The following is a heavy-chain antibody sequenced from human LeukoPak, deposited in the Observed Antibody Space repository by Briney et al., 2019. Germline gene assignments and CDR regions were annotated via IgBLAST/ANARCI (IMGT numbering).Heavy chain of an antibody. CDR1: GYTFTSYG. CDR2: ISAYNGNT. V-gene: IGHV1-18*01. J-gene: IGHJ5*02. Sequence: ASVKVSCKASGYTFTSYGISWVRQAPGQGLEWMGWISAYNGNTNYAQKLQGRVTMTTDTSTSTAYMELRSLRSDDTAVYYCAGSTRSLSSFDPWGQGTLVTVSS. D-gene: IGHD5/OR15-5a*01. CDR3: AGSTRSLSSFDP.